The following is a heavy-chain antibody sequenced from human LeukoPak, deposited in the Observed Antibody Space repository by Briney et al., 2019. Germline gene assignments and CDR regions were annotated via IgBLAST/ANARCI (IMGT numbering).Heavy chain of an antibody. J-gene: IGHJ4*02. Sequence: GASVKVSCKASGGTFSSYAISWMRQAPGQGLEWMGGIIPIFGTANYAQKFQGRVTITADESTSTAYMELSSLRSEDTAVYYCARVGEGDSSGYLDYWGQGTLVTVSS. V-gene: IGHV1-69*13. CDR3: ARVGEGDSSGYLDY. D-gene: IGHD3-22*01. CDR1: GGTFSSYA. CDR2: IIPIFGTA.